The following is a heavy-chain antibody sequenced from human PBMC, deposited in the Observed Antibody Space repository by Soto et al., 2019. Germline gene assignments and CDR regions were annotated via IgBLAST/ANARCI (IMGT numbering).Heavy chain of an antibody. V-gene: IGHV3-9*01. CDR3: ARAAAGSYYYYMDV. CDR2: ISWNSGSI. Sequence: DVQLVESGGGLVQPGRSLRLSCAASGFTFDDYAMHWVRQAPGKGLEWVSGISWNSGSIGYADSVKGRFTISRDNAKNSLYLQMNSLRAEDTALYYCARAAAGSYYYYMDVWGKGTTVTVSS. J-gene: IGHJ6*03. CDR1: GFTFDDYA. D-gene: IGHD6-13*01.